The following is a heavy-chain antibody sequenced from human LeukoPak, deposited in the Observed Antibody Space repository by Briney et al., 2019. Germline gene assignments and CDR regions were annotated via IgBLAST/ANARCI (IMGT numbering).Heavy chain of an antibody. CDR3: ARGASGAPIVSRFDY. CDR2: IYSGGST. V-gene: IGHV3-53*04. Sequence: GESLRLSCAASGFTFSSYSMNWVRQAPGKGLEWVSVIYSGGSTYYADSVKGRFTISRHNSKNTLYLQMNSLRAEGTAVYYCARGASGAPIVSRFDYWGQGTLVTVSS. CDR1: GFTFSSYS. D-gene: IGHD2-2*02. J-gene: IGHJ4*02.